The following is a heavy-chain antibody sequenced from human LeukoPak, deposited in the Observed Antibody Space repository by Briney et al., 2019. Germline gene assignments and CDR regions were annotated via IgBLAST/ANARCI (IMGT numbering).Heavy chain of an antibody. J-gene: IGHJ3*02. D-gene: IGHD6-19*01. CDR1: GYTFTSYG. V-gene: IGHV1-18*01. Sequence: GASVKVSCKASGYTFTSYGISWVRQAPGQGLEWMGWISAYNGNTNYAQKLQGRVTMTTDTSTSTAYMELRSLRSDDTAVYYCARDLGSVAVAGMTDAFDIWGQGTMVTVSS. CDR3: ARDLGSVAVAGMTDAFDI. CDR2: ISAYNGNT.